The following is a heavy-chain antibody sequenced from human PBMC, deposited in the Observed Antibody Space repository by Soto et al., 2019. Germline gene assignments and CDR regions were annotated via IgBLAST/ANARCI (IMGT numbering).Heavy chain of an antibody. D-gene: IGHD2-15*01. J-gene: IGHJ4*02. Sequence: QLQLQESGPGLVKPSETLSLTCTVSGGSISSSSYYWGWIRQPPGKGLEWIGSVYYSGTAYYNPSRKSRLTISVDTSNHQFSLKLTSVTAADTAVYYCARPVAMGDHYISSGGFDHWGQGPLVTVSS. CDR2: VYYSGTA. V-gene: IGHV4-39*01. CDR3: ARPVAMGDHYISSGGFDH. CDR1: GGSISSSSYY.